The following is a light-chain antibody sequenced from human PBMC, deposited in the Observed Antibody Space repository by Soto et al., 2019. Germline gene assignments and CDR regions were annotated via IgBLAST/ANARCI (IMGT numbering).Light chain of an antibody. Sequence: QSALTQPPSASGSPGQSVTISCTGTSIDVGGYNYVSWYQQHPGKAPKLMIYEVNKRPSGVPDRFSGSKSGNTASLTVSGLQAEDEADYYCSSYAGSNNYVVFGGGTKLTVL. CDR2: EVN. V-gene: IGLV2-8*01. J-gene: IGLJ2*01. CDR3: SSYAGSNNYVV. CDR1: SIDVGGYNY.